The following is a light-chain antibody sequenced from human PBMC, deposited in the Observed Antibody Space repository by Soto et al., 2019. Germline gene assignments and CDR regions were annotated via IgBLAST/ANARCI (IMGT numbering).Light chain of an antibody. CDR3: QQYKSYSSVT. J-gene: IGKJ5*01. Sequence: DIQMTQSPSTLSASVGDRVTITCRANESISNWLAWYQQEPGTAPKLLIFDASSLQSGVPSRFSGRGSGTEFSLTITSLQPDDFATYDCQQYKSYSSVTFGQGTRLEIK. CDR1: ESISNW. CDR2: DAS. V-gene: IGKV1-5*01.